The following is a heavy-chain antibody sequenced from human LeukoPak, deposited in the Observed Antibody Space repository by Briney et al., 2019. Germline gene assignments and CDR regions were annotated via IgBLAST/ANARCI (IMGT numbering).Heavy chain of an antibody. CDR1: GYTFTGYY. V-gene: IGHV1-2*02. Sequence: ASVKVSCKASGYTFTGYYMHWVRQAPGRGLEWMGWINPNSGGTNYAQKFQGRVTMTRDTSISTAYMELSRLRSDDTAVYYCARELYGSGSYYPLAIWGQGTMVTVSS. CDR3: ARELYGSGSYYPLAI. J-gene: IGHJ3*02. CDR2: INPNSGGT. D-gene: IGHD3-10*01.